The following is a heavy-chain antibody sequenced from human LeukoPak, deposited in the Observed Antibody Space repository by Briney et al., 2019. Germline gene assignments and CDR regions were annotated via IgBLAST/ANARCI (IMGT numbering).Heavy chain of an antibody. V-gene: IGHV3-74*01. Sequence: PGGSLRLSYAASGFTFSGYLMHWVRQAPGKGLVWVSRINSDGSSTIYADSVKGRFTISRDNAKNTLYLQMNSLRAEDTAVYYCARDGYYDSRGYARYLDYWGQGILVTVSS. D-gene: IGHD3-22*01. CDR2: INSDGSST. J-gene: IGHJ4*02. CDR1: GFTFSGYL. CDR3: ARDGYYDSRGYARYLDY.